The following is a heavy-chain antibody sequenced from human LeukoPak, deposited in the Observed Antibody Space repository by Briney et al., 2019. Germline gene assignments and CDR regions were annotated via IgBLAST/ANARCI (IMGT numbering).Heavy chain of an antibody. D-gene: IGHD3-22*01. V-gene: IGHV4-34*01. CDR3: ARVHRTTMSRGYYFDY. J-gene: IGHJ4*02. CDR2: INHSGST. CDR1: GGSFSGYY. Sequence: PSETLSLTCAVYGGSFSGYYWSWIRQPPGKGLEWIGEINHSGSTNYNPSLKSRVTISVDTSKNQFSLKLSSVTAADTAVYYCARVHRTTMSRGYYFDYWGQGTLVTVSS.